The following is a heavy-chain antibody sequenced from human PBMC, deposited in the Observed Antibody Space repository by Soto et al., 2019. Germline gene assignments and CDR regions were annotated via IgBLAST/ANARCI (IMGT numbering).Heavy chain of an antibody. CDR2: IYYSGST. CDR3: ARDMSGYCSGASCYSGIDY. D-gene: IGHD2-15*01. Sequence: PSETLSLTCTVSGGSVSSAGYYWSWIRQHPGGGLEWIGYIYYSGSTDYNPSLKSRVTISVDMSKNQFSLKLRSVTAADTAVYYCARDMSGYCSGASCYSGIDYWGQGTLLTVSS. J-gene: IGHJ4*02. CDR1: GGSVSSAGYY. V-gene: IGHV4-31*03.